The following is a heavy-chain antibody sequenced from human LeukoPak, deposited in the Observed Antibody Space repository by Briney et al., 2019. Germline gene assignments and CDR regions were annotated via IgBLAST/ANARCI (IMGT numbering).Heavy chain of an antibody. J-gene: IGHJ4*02. CDR2: IYYSGST. CDR3: ASVSPSGYYGSGSYYNSDY. V-gene: IGHV4-4*07. D-gene: IGHD3-10*01. Sequence: PSETLSLTCTVSGGSISSYYWSWIRQPAGKGLEWIGRIYYSGSTYYNPSLKSRVTTSVDTSKNQFSLKLSSVTAADTAVYYCASVSPSGYYGSGSYYNSDYWGQGTLVTVSS. CDR1: GGSISSYY.